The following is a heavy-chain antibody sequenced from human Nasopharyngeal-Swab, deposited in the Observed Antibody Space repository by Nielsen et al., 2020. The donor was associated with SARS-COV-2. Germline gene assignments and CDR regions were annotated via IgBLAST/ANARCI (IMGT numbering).Heavy chain of an antibody. V-gene: IGHV1-69*13. CDR3: ARGCSGGVCYVHFDY. CDR2: ILPIFAST. CDR1: GGTFNSYD. D-gene: IGHD2-8*02. J-gene: IGHJ4*02. Sequence: SVKVSCKASGGTFNSYDVNWVRQATGKGLEWLGGILPIFASTKIAQKFQGRITITADDSSGTAYMELRGRTCEDTAVYYCARGCSGGVCYVHFDYWGQGTLVTVSS.